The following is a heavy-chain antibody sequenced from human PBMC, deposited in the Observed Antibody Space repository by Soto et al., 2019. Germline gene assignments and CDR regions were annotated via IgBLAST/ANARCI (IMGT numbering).Heavy chain of an antibody. J-gene: IGHJ4*02. D-gene: IGHD6-19*01. Sequence: SETLSLTCTVSGGSISSYYWSWIRQPPGKGLEWIGYIYYSGSTNYNPSLKSRVTISVDTSKNQFSLKLSSVTAADTAIYYCARGLSLVVAGNRLGLTDYWGQGTLVTVSS. V-gene: IGHV4-59*08. CDR1: GGSISSYY. CDR3: ARGLSLVVAGNRLGLTDY. CDR2: IYYSGST.